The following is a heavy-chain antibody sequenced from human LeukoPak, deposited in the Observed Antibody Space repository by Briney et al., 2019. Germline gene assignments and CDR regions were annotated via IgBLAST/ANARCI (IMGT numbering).Heavy chain of an antibody. CDR1: GFSFSSYA. CDR2: ISGSGGST. CDR3: ARNQLLTLTYYFDY. J-gene: IGHJ4*02. Sequence: GGSLRLSCAASGFSFSSYAMSWVRQAPGKGLEWVSAISGSGGSTYYADSVKGRFTISRDNSKNTRYLQMNSPRAEDTAVYYCARNQLLTLTYYFDYWGQGTLVTVSS. V-gene: IGHV3-23*01. D-gene: IGHD2-2*01.